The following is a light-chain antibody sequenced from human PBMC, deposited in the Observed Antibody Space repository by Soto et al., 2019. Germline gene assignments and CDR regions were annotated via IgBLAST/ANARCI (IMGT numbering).Light chain of an antibody. CDR3: QQHNNWHPDRT. V-gene: IGKV3-15*01. CDR2: GAS. J-gene: IGKJ1*01. CDR1: QSVSSN. Sequence: EIVMTQSPATLSVSPGERATLSCRASQSVSSNLAWYQQKPGQAPRLLIYGASTRATGIPARFSGSGSGTEFTLTISSLQSEDFAIYFCQQHNNWHPDRTFGQGTKVEIK.